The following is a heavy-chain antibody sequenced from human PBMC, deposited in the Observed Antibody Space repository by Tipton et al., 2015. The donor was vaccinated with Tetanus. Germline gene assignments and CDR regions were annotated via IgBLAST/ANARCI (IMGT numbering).Heavy chain of an antibody. J-gene: IGHJ6*02. CDR2: IYYSRST. CDR1: GGSISSYY. Sequence: TLSLTCTVSGGSISSYYWSWIRQPPGKGLEWIGYIYYSRSTNYNPSLKSRVTISVDTSKNQFSLKLSSVTAADTAVYYCAREATLGGYGDFLAPTWDYYYGMDVWGQGTTVTVSS. V-gene: IGHV4-59*01. D-gene: IGHD5-12*01. CDR3: AREATLGGYGDFLAPTWDYYYGMDV.